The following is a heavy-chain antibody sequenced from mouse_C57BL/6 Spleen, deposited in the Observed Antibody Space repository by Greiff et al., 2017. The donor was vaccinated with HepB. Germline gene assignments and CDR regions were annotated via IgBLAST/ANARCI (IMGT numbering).Heavy chain of an antibody. J-gene: IGHJ3*01. V-gene: IGHV1-15*01. CDR2: IDPETGGT. CDR1: GYTFTDYE. CDR3: TGGYPWFSY. Sequence: QVQLQQSGAELVRPGASVTLSCKASGYTFTDYEMHWVKQTPVHGLEWIGAIDPETGGTAYNQKFKGKAILTADKSSSTAYMELSSLTSVDSAVYYRTGGYPWFSYWGQGTLVTVSA. D-gene: IGHD2-2*01.